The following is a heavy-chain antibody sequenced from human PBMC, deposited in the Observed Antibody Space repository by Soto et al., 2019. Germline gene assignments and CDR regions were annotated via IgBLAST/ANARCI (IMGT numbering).Heavy chain of an antibody. J-gene: IGHJ4*02. CDR2: ITGGGDDT. CDR3: VKGSSASRPYYFDY. D-gene: IGHD3-22*01. V-gene: IGHV3-23*01. CDR1: GFTFSGYA. Sequence: EVQLLDSGGGFVQPGGSLRLSCEASGFTFSGYAMSWVRQAPGRRLEWISAITGGGDDTYYADYVKGRVTISRDNSKNTLYLQMSSLRAEDPALYYCVKGSSASRPYYFDYWGQGTLVTVSS.